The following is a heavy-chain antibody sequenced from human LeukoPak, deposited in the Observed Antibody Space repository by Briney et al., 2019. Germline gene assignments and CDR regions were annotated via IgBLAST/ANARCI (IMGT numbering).Heavy chain of an antibody. V-gene: IGHV3-21*01. Sequence: PGGSLRLSCAASGFTFSSYGMHWVRQAPGKGLEWVSFISSSNSYIYYADSVKGRFTISRDNAKNSLYLQMNSLRAEDTALYYCARGYSSAFDYWGQGILVTVSS. CDR1: GFTFSSYG. J-gene: IGHJ4*02. D-gene: IGHD2-15*01. CDR3: ARGYSSAFDY. CDR2: ISSSNSYI.